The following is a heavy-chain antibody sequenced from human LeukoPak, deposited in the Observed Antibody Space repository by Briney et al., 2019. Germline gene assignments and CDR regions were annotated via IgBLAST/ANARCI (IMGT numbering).Heavy chain of an antibody. D-gene: IGHD3-3*01. CDR1: GYTFTSYG. V-gene: IGHV1-18*01. CDR3: ARGMYYDFWSGYSGFDY. CDR2: IGAYNGNT. J-gene: IGHJ4*02. Sequence: ASVKVSCKASGYTFTSYGISWVRQAPGQGLGWMGWIGAYNGNTNYAQKPQGRVTMTTDTSTSTAYMELRSLRSDDTAVYYCARGMYYDFWSGYSGFDYWGQGTLVTVSS.